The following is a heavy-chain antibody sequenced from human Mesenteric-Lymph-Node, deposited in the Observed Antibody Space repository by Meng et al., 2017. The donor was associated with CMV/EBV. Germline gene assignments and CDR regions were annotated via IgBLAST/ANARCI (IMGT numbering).Heavy chain of an antibody. J-gene: IGHJ5*02. Sequence: SETLSLTCAVYGGSFSGYYWSWIRQPPGKGLEWIGEINHSGSTNYNPSLKSRVTISVDTSKNQFSLKLSSVTAADTAVYYCVRLVTIFNWFDPWGQGTLVTVSS. V-gene: IGHV4-34*01. CDR1: GGSFSGYY. D-gene: IGHD3-3*01. CDR2: INHSGST. CDR3: VRLVTIFNWFDP.